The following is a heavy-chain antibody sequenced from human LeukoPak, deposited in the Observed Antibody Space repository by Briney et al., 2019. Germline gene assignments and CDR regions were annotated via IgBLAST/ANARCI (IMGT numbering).Heavy chain of an antibody. V-gene: IGHV3-30*02. Sequence: GGSLRLSCAASGSTFSTSGMHWVRQAPGKGLEWVAFTPYDGSNTYYADYVKGRFTISRDNSKNTLYLQMNSLRPDDTAVYYCAKDQGYYDTSGYQYYFDYWGQGTLVTVSS. CDR2: TPYDGSNT. CDR1: GSTFSTSG. D-gene: IGHD3-22*01. CDR3: AKDQGYYDTSGYQYYFDY. J-gene: IGHJ4*02.